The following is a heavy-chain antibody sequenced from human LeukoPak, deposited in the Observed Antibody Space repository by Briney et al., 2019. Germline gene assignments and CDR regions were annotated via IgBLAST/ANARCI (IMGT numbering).Heavy chain of an antibody. CDR2: FDPEDGET. J-gene: IGHJ5*02. Sequence: ASVKVSCKVSGYTLTELSMHWVRQAPGKGLEWMGGFDPEDGETIYAQKFQGRVTMTEDTSTDTAYMELSSLRSEDTAVYYCATEGYFDWLFRGSWFDPWGQGTLATVSS. D-gene: IGHD3-9*01. CDR3: ATEGYFDWLFRGSWFDP. CDR1: GYTLTELS. V-gene: IGHV1-24*01.